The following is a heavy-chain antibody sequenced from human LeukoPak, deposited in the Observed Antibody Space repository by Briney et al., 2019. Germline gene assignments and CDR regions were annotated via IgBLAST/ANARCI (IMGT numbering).Heavy chain of an antibody. CDR1: GFTFDDHA. V-gene: IGHV3-43D*03. Sequence: GGSLRLSCAASGFTFDDHAMYWVRQAPGKGLEWVSLISWDGGTTYYADSVKVRFTISRDNSKNSLYLEMNSLRAEDTALYYCAKGSHWNYGGYYLDYWGQGTQVTVSS. D-gene: IGHD1-7*01. CDR2: ISWDGGTT. CDR3: AKGSHWNYGGYYLDY. J-gene: IGHJ4*02.